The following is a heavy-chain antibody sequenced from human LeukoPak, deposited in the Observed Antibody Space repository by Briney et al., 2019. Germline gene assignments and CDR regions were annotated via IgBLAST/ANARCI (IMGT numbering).Heavy chain of an antibody. CDR2: IYSGVST. D-gene: IGHD2-2*01. V-gene: IGHV3-66*02. J-gene: IGHJ4*02. CDR3: ARSIVPLGYFDY. Sequence: VSVIYSGVSTYYADSVKGRFTISRDNSKNTLYLQMNSLRAEDTAVYYCARSIVPLGYFDYWGQGTLVTVSS.